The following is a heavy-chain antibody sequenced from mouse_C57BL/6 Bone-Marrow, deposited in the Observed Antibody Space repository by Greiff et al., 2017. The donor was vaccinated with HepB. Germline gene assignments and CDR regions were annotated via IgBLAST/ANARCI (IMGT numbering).Heavy chain of an antibody. Sequence: EVQLVESGEGLVKPGGSLKLSCAASGFTFSSYAMSWVRQTPEKRLEWVAYISSGGDYIYYADTVKGRFTISRDNARNTLYLQMSSLKSEDTAMYYCTRALYSNYGYFDVWGTGTTVTVSS. CDR3: TRALYSNYGYFDV. J-gene: IGHJ1*03. V-gene: IGHV5-9-1*02. CDR2: ISSGGDYI. CDR1: GFTFSSYA. D-gene: IGHD2-5*01.